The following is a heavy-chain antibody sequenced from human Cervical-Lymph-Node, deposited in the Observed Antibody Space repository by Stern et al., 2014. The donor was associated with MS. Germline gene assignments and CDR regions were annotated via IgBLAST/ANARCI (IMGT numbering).Heavy chain of an antibody. CDR3: TKAWDS. Sequence: VQLVESGAEVRKPGASGKVSCKASGYTFTSDDINWVRQAPGQGLEWMGWMNPDSGDTGFAQKFQGRVTMTRDTSITTAFMELTNLRSDDTAVYYCTKAWDSWGPGTLIIVSS. CDR2: MNPDSGDT. CDR1: GYTFTSDD. J-gene: IGHJ5*01. V-gene: IGHV1-8*01.